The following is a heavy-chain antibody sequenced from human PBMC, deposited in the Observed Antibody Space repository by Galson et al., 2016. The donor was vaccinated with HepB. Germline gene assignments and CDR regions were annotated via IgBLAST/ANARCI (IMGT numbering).Heavy chain of an antibody. CDR3: ANERGSSRSPGY. J-gene: IGHJ4*02. D-gene: IGHD3-10*01. V-gene: IGHV3-30*18. CDR2: ISYDGHQK. CDR1: GFTFSSYS. Sequence: SLRLSCAASGFTFSSYSMNWVRQAPGKGLEWVAVISYDGHQKYYVDPVKGRFIISRDNSKNTVYLQMNSMKTEDTAVYYCANERGSSRSPGYWGQGTLVSVSS.